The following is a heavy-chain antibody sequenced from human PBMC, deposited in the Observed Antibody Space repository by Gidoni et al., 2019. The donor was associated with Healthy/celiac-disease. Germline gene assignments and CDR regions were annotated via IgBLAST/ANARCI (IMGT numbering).Heavy chain of an antibody. Sequence: QVQLVQSGAEVKKPGSSVKVSCKASGGTFSSYAISWVRPAPGQGLEGMGGIIPIFGTANYAQKFQGRVTITADESTSTAYMELSSLRSEDTAVYYCARARITMVQGVIYYYYGMDVWGQGTTVTVSS. J-gene: IGHJ6*02. V-gene: IGHV1-69*01. CDR3: ARARITMVQGVIYYYYGMDV. CDR2: IIPIFGTA. CDR1: GGTFSSYA. D-gene: IGHD3-10*01.